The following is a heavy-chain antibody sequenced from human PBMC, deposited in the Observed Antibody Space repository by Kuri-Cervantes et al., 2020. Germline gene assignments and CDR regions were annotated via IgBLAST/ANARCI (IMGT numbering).Heavy chain of an antibody. CDR2: ISYDGSNK. V-gene: IGHV3-30-3*02. Sequence: GGSLRLSCAASGFTFSSYAMHWVRQAPGKGLEWMAVISYDGSNKYYADSVKGRITISRDNSKNTLYLQMSTLRSDDTAVYYCVKWVPLRVGSAVAGYWGQGTLVTVSS. J-gene: IGHJ4*02. CDR1: GFTFSSYA. CDR3: VKWVPLRVGSAVAGY. D-gene: IGHD3-16*01.